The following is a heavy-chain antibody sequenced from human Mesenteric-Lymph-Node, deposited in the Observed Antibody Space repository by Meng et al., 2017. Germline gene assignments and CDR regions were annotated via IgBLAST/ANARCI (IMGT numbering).Heavy chain of an antibody. CDR2: IYYSGST. Sequence: QVQLQESGPGLVKPPQTLSLTCTVSGGSISSGGYYWSWIRQHPGKGLEWIGYIYYSGSTYYNPSLKSLVTISVDTSKNQFSLKLSSVTAADTAVYSCARLGPRWFDPWGQGTLVTVSS. CDR3: ARLGPRWFDP. V-gene: IGHV4-31*01. D-gene: IGHD7-27*01. J-gene: IGHJ5*02. CDR1: GGSISSGGYY.